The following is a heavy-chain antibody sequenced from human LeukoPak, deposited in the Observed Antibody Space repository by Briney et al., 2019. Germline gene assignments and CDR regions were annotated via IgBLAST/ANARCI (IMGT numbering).Heavy chain of an antibody. J-gene: IGHJ4*02. CDR3: AKGNNLRFLEWLLPKYYFDY. Sequence: GGSLRLSCAASGFTFSSYAMSWVRQAPGKGLEWVSGIGESGGTTYYANSVKGRFSISRDNSKNTLYLQMNSLRAEDTAVYYCAKGNNLRFLEWLLPKYYFDYWGQGTLVPVSS. V-gene: IGHV3-23*01. D-gene: IGHD3-3*01. CDR1: GFTFSSYA. CDR2: IGESGGTT.